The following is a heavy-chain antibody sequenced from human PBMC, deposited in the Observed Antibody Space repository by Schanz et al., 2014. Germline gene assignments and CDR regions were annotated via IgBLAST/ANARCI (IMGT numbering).Heavy chain of an antibody. J-gene: IGHJ6*03. CDR1: GFTLSSYA. D-gene: IGHD4-17*01. CDR2: IWSDGSGK. Sequence: QVQLVESGGGVVQPGRSLRLSCAAYGFTLSSYAMHWVRQAPGKGPEWVAVIWSDGSGKYYADSVKGRFTISRDSPKNTLYLQMNSLGAEDTAVYYCARDGDRLYHNYYMDVWGKGATVTVSS. CDR3: ARDGDRLYHNYYMDV. V-gene: IGHV3-33*08.